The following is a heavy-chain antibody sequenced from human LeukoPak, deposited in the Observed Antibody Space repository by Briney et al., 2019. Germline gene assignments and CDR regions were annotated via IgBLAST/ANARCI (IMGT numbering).Heavy chain of an antibody. CDR2: IYSGGST. D-gene: IGHD3-22*01. CDR1: GFTVSTNY. Sequence: PGGSLRLSCAASGFTVSTNYMSWVRQAPGKGLEWVSIIYSGGSTSYAASVKGRFTISRDISKNTLSLQMSSLRAEDTAVYYCARSPRIYDSSGYYLVEYFDLWGRGTLVTVSS. V-gene: IGHV3-53*01. CDR3: ARSPRIYDSSGYYLVEYFDL. J-gene: IGHJ2*01.